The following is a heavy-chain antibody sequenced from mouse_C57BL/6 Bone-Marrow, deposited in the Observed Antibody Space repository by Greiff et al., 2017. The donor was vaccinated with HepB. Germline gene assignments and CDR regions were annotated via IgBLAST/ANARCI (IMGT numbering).Heavy chain of an antibody. V-gene: IGHV1-52*01. CDR1: GYTFTSYW. Sequence: VQLQQPGAELVRPGSSVKLSCKASGYTFTSYWMHWVKQRPIQGLEWIGNIDPSDSETHYNQKFKDKASLTVDKSSSTAYMQLSSLTSEDSAVYYWARVGWLRGHWGQGTLVTVSS. J-gene: IGHJ3*01. D-gene: IGHD2-2*01. CDR2: IDPSDSET. CDR3: ARVGWLRGH.